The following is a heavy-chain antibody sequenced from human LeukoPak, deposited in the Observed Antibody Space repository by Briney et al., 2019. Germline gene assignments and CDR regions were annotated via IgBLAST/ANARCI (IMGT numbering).Heavy chain of an antibody. V-gene: IGHV1-69*06. CDR2: IIPMFGTA. CDR1: GGTFISYG. Sequence: SVKVSCKASGGTFISYGLGWVRQAPGQGLEWMGGIIPMFGTANYAQKFQGRITITADKSTSTAYMELSSLRPEDTAVYFCARDSYDYGAPFDYWGQGTLVTVSS. CDR3: ARDSYDYGAPFDY. D-gene: IGHD4-17*01. J-gene: IGHJ4*02.